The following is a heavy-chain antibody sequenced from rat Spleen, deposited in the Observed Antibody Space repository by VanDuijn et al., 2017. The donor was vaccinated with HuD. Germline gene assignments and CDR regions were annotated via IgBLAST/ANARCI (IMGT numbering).Heavy chain of an antibody. CDR2: ISYEGSST. Sequence: EVWLVESGGGLVQPGRPLKLSCAASGFTFSDYYMAWVRKAPKKGLEWVASISYEGSSTYYGDSVKGRFTISRDNAKSTLYLQMNSLRSEDTATYYCARQLTTEGYWGQGVMVTVSS. CDR1: GFTFSDYY. J-gene: IGHJ2*01. V-gene: IGHV5-22*01. D-gene: IGHD1-11*01. CDR3: ARQLTTEGY.